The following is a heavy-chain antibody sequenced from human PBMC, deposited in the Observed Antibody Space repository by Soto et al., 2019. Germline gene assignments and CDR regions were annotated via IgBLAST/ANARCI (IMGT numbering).Heavy chain of an antibody. Sequence: PSETLSLTCTVSGGSVSSGSYYWSWIRQPPGKGLERIGYIYYSGSTNYNPSLKSRVTISVDTSKNQFSLKLSSVTAADTAVYYCARDWNSGYATKFDPWGQGTLVTVSS. CDR3: ARDWNSGYATKFDP. V-gene: IGHV4-61*01. D-gene: IGHD5-12*01. CDR2: IYYSGST. CDR1: GGSVSSGSYY. J-gene: IGHJ5*02.